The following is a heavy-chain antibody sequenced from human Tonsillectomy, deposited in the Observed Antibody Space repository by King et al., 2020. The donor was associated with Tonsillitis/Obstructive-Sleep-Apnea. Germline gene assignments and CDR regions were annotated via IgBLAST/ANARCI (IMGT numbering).Heavy chain of an antibody. J-gene: IGHJ5*02. CDR1: GGSISSYY. V-gene: IGHV4-59*08. Sequence: QLQESGPGLVKPSETLSLTCTVSGGSISSYYWSWIRQPPGKGLEWIGYIYYSGSTNYNPFLKSRVTISVDTSKNQFSLKLSSVTAADTAVYYCARQDYDFWSGYWAHNWFDPWGQGTLVTVSS. D-gene: IGHD3-3*01. CDR3: ARQDYDFWSGYWAHNWFDP. CDR2: IYYSGST.